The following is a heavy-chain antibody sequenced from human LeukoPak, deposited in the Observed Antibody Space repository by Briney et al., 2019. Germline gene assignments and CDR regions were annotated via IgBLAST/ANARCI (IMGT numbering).Heavy chain of an antibody. J-gene: IGHJ4*02. CDR3: AKDRELERRTIDY. Sequence: GGSLRLSCAASGFTFRSNAMNWVRQAPGKGLEWISAISASGGSTYYADSVKGRFTFSRDNFKDTLYLQMDSLRAEDTAVYYCAKDRELERRTIDYWGQGTRVTVSS. CDR2: ISASGGST. V-gene: IGHV3-23*01. D-gene: IGHD1-1*01. CDR1: GFTFRSNA.